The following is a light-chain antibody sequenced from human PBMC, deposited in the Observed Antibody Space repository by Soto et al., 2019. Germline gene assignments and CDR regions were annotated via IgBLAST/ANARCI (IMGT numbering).Light chain of an antibody. Sequence: QSVLTHSSSASASLGSSVKLTCTLSSMHSSYIIAWHQQQPGKAPRYLMKLEDSGNYNKGSGVPDRLSGSSSGADRYLTISTLLSEDEADYNCETWVCNTRVFGGGTKHTVL. CDR3: ETWVCNTRV. CDR2: LEDSGNY. V-gene: IGLV4-60*03. J-gene: IGLJ3*02. CDR1: SMHSSYI.